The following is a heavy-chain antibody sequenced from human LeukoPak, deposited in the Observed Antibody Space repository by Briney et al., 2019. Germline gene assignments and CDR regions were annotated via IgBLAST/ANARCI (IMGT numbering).Heavy chain of an antibody. CDR3: ASGSPFYGMDV. D-gene: IGHD6-25*01. V-gene: IGHV4-30-2*01. J-gene: IGHJ6*02. Sequence: SETLSLTCTVSGGSISSDSYYWAWIRQPPGEGLEWIGYIYHSGATYYNLSLKSRITISVDISKNQFSLKLSSVTAADTAVYYCASGSPFYGMDVWGQGTTVTVSS. CDR1: GGSISSDSYY. CDR2: IYHSGAT.